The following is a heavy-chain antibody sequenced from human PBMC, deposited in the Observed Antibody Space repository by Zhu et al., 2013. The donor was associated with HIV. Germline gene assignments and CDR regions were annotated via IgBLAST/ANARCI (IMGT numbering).Heavy chain of an antibody. CDR3: ARGQWVAARLNWFDP. D-gene: IGHD6-6*01. V-gene: IGHV1-8*03. CDR2: MNPNSGNT. J-gene: IGHJ5*02. CDR1: GYTFTNYD. Sequence: QVQLVQSGAEVKKPGASVKVSCKASGYTFTNYDINWVRQATGQGLEWMGWMNPNSGNTGYAQKFQGRVTITRNTSINTAYMELSSLRSEDTAVYYCARGQWVAARLNWFDPWGQGTLVTVSS.